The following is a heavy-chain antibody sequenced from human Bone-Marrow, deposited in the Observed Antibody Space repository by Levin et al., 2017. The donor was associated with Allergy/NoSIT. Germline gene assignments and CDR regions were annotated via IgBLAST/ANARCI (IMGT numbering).Heavy chain of an antibody. Sequence: GGSLRLSCAASGFTFSSYSMNWVRQAPGKGLEWVSSISSSSSYIYYADSVKGRFTISRDNAKNSLYLQMNSLRAEDTAVYYCARDTTLDIVVVPPHDDDYYYYGMDVWGQGTTVTVSS. CDR1: GFTFSSYS. CDR2: ISSSSSYI. CDR3: ARDTTLDIVVVPPHDDDYYYYGMDV. V-gene: IGHV3-21*01. D-gene: IGHD2-2*03. J-gene: IGHJ6*02.